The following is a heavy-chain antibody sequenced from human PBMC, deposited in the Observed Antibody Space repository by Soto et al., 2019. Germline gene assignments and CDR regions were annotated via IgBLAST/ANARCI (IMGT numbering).Heavy chain of an antibody. CDR3: ARDGNWNDGPCDY. Sequence: SVKVSCKASGYTFTSYGIHWVRQAPGQRLEWTGWINAGNGNTKYSEKFQGRVTITRDTSASTAYMELSSLRSDDTAVYYCARDGNWNDGPCDYWGQGTLVTVSS. CDR1: GYTFTSYG. CDR2: INAGNGNT. J-gene: IGHJ4*02. D-gene: IGHD1-1*01. V-gene: IGHV1-3*01.